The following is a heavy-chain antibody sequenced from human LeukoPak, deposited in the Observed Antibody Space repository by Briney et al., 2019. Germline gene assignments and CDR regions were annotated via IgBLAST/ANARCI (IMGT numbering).Heavy chain of an antibody. CDR2: INPNSGGT. J-gene: IGHJ4*02. CDR3: ARDQALYGDYDY. Sequence: GASVKVSCKASGYTFTGYYMHWVRQAPGQGLEWMGWINPNSGGTNHAQKFQGRVTMTSDTSISTAYMDLSRLRSDDTAVYYCARDQALYGDYDYWGQGTLVTVSS. D-gene: IGHD4-17*01. V-gene: IGHV1-2*02. CDR1: GYTFTGYY.